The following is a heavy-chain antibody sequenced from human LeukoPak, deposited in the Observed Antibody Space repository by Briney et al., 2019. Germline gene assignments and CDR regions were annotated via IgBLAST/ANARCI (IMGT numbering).Heavy chain of an antibody. J-gene: IGHJ4*02. CDR3: ARSTGDCSGGTCYSDFDC. V-gene: IGHV3-30*17. Sequence: QPGRSLRLSCAASGFIFSYYAMHWVRQAPGKGLEWVAVISNNGTNKYYADSVKGRFTISRDNSKNTLYLQMNSLRAEDTAVYYCARSTGDCSGGTCYSDFDCWGQGTLVTVSS. CDR2: ISNNGTNK. CDR1: GFIFSYYA. D-gene: IGHD2-15*01.